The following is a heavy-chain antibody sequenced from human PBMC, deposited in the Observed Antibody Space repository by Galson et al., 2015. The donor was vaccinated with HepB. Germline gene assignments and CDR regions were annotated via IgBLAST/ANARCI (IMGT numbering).Heavy chain of an antibody. CDR3: AREFRLYSSSWYQGGPFDY. D-gene: IGHD6-13*01. CDR1: GFTFSSYS. V-gene: IGHV3-48*01. Sequence: SLRLSCAASGFTFSSYSMNWVRQAPGKGLEWVSYISSSSSTIYYADSVKGRFTISRDNAKNSLYLQMNSLRAEDTAVYYCAREFRLYSSSWYQGGPFDYWGQGTLVTVSS. CDR2: ISSSSSTI. J-gene: IGHJ4*02.